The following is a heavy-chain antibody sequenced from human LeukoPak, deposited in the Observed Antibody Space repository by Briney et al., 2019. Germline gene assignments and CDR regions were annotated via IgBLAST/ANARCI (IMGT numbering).Heavy chain of an antibody. CDR3: AKDDAWLQYGN. V-gene: IGHV3-23*01. CDR2: ISPNGVIT. J-gene: IGHJ4*02. CDR1: GFTFSTYA. D-gene: IGHD5-24*01. Sequence: GRSLRLSCAASGFTFSTYAMHWVRQAPGKGLEWVSGISPNGVITYYADSVKGRFTISRDNSKGTVYLQMNSLRPEDTAVYYCAKDDAWLQYGNWGRGTLVTVSS.